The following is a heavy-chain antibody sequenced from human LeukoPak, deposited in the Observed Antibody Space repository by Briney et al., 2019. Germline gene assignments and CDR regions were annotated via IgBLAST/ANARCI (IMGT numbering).Heavy chain of an antibody. Sequence: ASVKVSCKASGYTFTSYGISWVRQAPGQGLEWMGWISAYNGNTNYAQKLQGRVTMTTDTSTSTAYMELRSLRSDDTAVYYCARWPPYSGSSNKYFQHWGQGTLVTVSS. CDR3: ARWPPYSGSSNKYFQH. J-gene: IGHJ1*01. CDR1: GYTFTSYG. CDR2: ISAYNGNT. V-gene: IGHV1-18*01. D-gene: IGHD1-26*01.